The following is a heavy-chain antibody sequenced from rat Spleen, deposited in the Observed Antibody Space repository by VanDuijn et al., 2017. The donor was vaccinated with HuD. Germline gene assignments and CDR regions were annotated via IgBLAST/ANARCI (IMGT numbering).Heavy chain of an antibody. D-gene: IGHD1-7*01. V-gene: IGHV5-31*01. CDR1: GFTFNNNW. Sequence: EVQLVESGGGLVQPGRSLKLSCVASGFTFNNNWMTWIRQAPGKGLEWVASITNTGGGTYYPDSVMGRFTISRDNAKSILYLQMNSLRSEETATYYCTRDDSMGTFDYWGQGVMVTVSS. CDR2: ITNTGGGT. J-gene: IGHJ2*01. CDR3: TRDDSMGTFDY.